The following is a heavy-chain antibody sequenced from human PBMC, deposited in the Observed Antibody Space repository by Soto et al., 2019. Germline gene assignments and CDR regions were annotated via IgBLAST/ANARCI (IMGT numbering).Heavy chain of an antibody. CDR1: GYTFTNYA. CDR2: INVGNGNT. Sequence: QVQLVQSGAEVKKPGASVRVSCKASGYTFTNYAMHWVRQAPGQRHEWMGWINVGNGNTEYSQKFQGRVTISRDISATTAYMELSSLTSEDTAVYYCAKEGHSSGWSFFDYWCKGTLVTVSS. V-gene: IGHV1-3*01. CDR3: AKEGHSSGWSFFDY. D-gene: IGHD6-19*01. J-gene: IGHJ4*02.